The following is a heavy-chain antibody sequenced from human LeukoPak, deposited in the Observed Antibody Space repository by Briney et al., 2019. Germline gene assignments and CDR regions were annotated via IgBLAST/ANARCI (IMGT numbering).Heavy chain of an antibody. J-gene: IGHJ4*02. CDR3: ARLRAFSYSSGPYFDY. CDR1: GGSISSYY. V-gene: IGHV4-59*08. Sequence: SETLSLTCTVSGGSISSYYWSWIRQPPGKGLEWIGYIYYSGSTNYNPSLKSRVTISVDTSKNQFSLKLSSVTAADTAVYYCARLRAFSYSSGPYFDYWGQGTLVTVSS. CDR2: IYYSGST. D-gene: IGHD6-19*01.